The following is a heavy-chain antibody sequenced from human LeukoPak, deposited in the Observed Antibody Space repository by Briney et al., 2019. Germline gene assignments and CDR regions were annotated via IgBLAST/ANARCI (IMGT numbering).Heavy chain of an antibody. V-gene: IGHV3-66*02. CDR3: ANIVWSDGYSLDY. CDR2: IYSGGST. Sequence: GGSLRLSCAASGFTVSSNYMSWVRQAPGKGLEWVSVIYSGGSTYYADSVKGRFTISRDNAQNSLYLQMNSLRAEDTAVYYCANIVWSDGYSLDYWGQGTLVSASS. D-gene: IGHD5-24*01. J-gene: IGHJ4*02. CDR1: GFTVSSNY.